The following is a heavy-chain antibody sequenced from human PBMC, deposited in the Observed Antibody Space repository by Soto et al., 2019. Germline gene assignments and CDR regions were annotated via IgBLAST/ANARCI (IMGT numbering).Heavy chain of an antibody. CDR1: GGSISSYY. CDR2: IYYSGST. Sequence: PSETLSLTCTVSGGSISSYYWSWIRQPPGKGLEWIGYIYYSGSTNYNPSLKSRVTISVDTSKNQFSLKLSSVTAADTAVYYCQTHYGSGSYYLDYWGQGTLVTVSS. D-gene: IGHD3-10*01. V-gene: IGHV4-59*01. CDR3: QTHYGSGSYYLDY. J-gene: IGHJ4*02.